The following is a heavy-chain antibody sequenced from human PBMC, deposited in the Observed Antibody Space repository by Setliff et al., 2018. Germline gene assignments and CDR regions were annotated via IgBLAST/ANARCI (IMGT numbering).Heavy chain of an antibody. J-gene: IGHJ6*03. D-gene: IGHD6-6*01. V-gene: IGHV1-69*05. CDR1: GGTFKNYG. CDR3: AREGVDSRSSTDYRYYMDV. Sequence: SVKVSCKASGGTFKNYGISWVRQAPGQGLEWMGGIIPIFGTTNYAEKFQGRATIITDESTSTAYMELSSLRSEDAAVYYCAREGVDSRSSTDYRYYMDVWVKGTTVTVSS. CDR2: IIPIFGTT.